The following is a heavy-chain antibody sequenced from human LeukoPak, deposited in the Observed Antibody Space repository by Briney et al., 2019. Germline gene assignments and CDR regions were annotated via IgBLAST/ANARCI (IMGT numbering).Heavy chain of an antibody. CDR1: GFTFSSYA. CDR3: AKQYSGGWYYFDY. CDR2: IGGST. V-gene: IGHV3-23*01. J-gene: IGHJ4*02. D-gene: IGHD6-19*01. Sequence: GGSLRLSCAASGFTFSSYAMTWVRQAPGKGLEWVSAIGGSTYYADSVKGRFTISRDNSENTLYLQMNSLRAEDTAVYYCAKQYSGGWYYFDYWGQGTLVTVSS.